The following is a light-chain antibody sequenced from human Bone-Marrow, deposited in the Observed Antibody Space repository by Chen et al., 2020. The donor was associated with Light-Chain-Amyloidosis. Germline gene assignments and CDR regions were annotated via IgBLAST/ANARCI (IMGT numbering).Light chain of an antibody. Sequence: SHELTQPLSVSVSPGQTARITCSGDDLPTKYAYWYQQKPGQAPVLVINRDTERPSGISERFSGSSSGTTATLTISGVQAEAEADYHCQSADSSGTYEVIFGGGTKLTVL. CDR3: QSADSSGTYEVI. CDR2: RDT. CDR1: DLPTKY. J-gene: IGLJ2*01. V-gene: IGLV3-25*03.